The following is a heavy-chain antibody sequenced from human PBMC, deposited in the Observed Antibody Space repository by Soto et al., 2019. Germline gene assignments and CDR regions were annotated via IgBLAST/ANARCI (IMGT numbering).Heavy chain of an antibody. CDR2: INHSGST. D-gene: IGHD3-22*01. Sequence: QVQLQQWGAGLLKPSETLSLTCAVYGGSFSGYYWSWIRQPPGKGLEWIGEINHSGSTNYNPSLKSRVTISVDTSQNQFSLKLSSVTAADTAVYYCAGGSPIVVVMWRSDAFDIWGQGTMVTVSS. CDR3: AGGSPIVVVMWRSDAFDI. V-gene: IGHV4-34*01. J-gene: IGHJ3*02. CDR1: GGSFSGYY.